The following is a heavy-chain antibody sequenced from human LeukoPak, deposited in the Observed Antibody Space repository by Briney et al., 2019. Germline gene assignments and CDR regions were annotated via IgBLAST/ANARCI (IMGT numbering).Heavy chain of an antibody. D-gene: IGHD5-24*01. CDR1: GYTFTGYY. CDR3: ARENGYNSPFDY. Sequence: GASVKVSCKASGYTFTGYYMHWVRQAPGQGLEWMGRIIPILGIANYAQKFQGRVTITADKSTSTAYMELSSLRSEDTAVYYCARENGYNSPFDYWGQGTLVTVSS. V-gene: IGHV1-69*04. J-gene: IGHJ4*02. CDR2: IIPILGIA.